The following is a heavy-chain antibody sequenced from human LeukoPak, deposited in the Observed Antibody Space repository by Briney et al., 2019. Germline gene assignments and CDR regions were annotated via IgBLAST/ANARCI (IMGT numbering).Heavy chain of an antibody. CDR2: ISGSGGST. CDR3: AKRGYDTSGYYGYFDY. J-gene: IGHJ4*02. V-gene: IGHV3-23*01. D-gene: IGHD3-22*01. CDR1: GFTFSTYA. Sequence: GGSLRLSCAASGFTFSTYAMSWVRQAPGKGPEWVSVISGSGGSTYYADSVEGRFIVSRDNSKNTLYLQMNSLRVEDTAAYYCAKRGYDTSGYYGYFDYWGQGTLVTVSS.